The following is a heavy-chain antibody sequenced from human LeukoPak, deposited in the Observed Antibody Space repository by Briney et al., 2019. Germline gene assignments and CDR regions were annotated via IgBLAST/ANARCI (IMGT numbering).Heavy chain of an antibody. V-gene: IGHV4-61*02. CDR1: GGSITSGNYY. J-gene: IGHJ5*02. D-gene: IGHD4-17*01. CDR3: ARGYDYGDYWFDP. Sequence: SETLSLTCTVSGGSITSGNYYWTWIRQPAGKGLEWIGRIYTGGSTNYNPPLKSRVTISMDTSKNQFSLNPSSVTAADTAVYYCARGYDYGDYWFDPWGQGTLVTVSS. CDR2: IYTGGST.